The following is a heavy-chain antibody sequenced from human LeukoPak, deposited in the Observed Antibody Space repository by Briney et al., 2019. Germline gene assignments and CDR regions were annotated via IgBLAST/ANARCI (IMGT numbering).Heavy chain of an antibody. D-gene: IGHD3-10*01. J-gene: IGHJ6*04. CDR3: ARDFLRYASGSYV. CDR2: INPNSGGT. Sequence: EASVKVSCKASGYTFTGYYMHWVRQAPGQGLEWMGWINPNSGGTNYAQKFQGRVTMTRDTSISTAFMELSSLRSDDTAVYYCARDFLRYASGSYVWGKGTTVTVSS. CDR1: GYTFTGYY. V-gene: IGHV1-2*02.